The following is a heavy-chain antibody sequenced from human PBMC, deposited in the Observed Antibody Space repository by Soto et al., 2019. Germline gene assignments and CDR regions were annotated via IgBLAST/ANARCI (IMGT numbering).Heavy chain of an antibody. Sequence: QVHLVESGGGVVQPGRSLRLSCAASGFTFSSFGIHWVRQAPGKGLEWVAIIWYDGGRKYYADSVKGRFTISRDDSKNTVYLQMNSLRAEDTAVYPCARNGGYYYFDYWGPGTVVTVSS. D-gene: IGHD5-12*01. CDR2: IWYDGGRK. J-gene: IGHJ4*02. CDR3: ARNGGYYYFDY. CDR1: GFTFSSFG. V-gene: IGHV3-33*01.